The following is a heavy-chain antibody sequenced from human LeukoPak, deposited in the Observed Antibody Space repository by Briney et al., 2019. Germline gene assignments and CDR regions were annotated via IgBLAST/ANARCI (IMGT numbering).Heavy chain of an antibody. V-gene: IGHV5-10-1*01. D-gene: IGHD6-13*01. Sequence: GESLKTSCKGSGYSFTSYWISWVRQMPGKGLEWMGRIDPSDSYTNYSPSFQGHVTISADKSISTAYLQWSSLKASDTAMYYCARLPVGVAAAASSGDGMDVWGKGTTVTVSS. J-gene: IGHJ6*04. CDR2: IDPSDSYT. CDR3: ARLPVGVAAAASSGDGMDV. CDR1: GYSFTSYW.